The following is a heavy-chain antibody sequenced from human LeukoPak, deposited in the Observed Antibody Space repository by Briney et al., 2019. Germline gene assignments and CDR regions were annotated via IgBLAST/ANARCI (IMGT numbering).Heavy chain of an antibody. D-gene: IGHD6-19*01. CDR2: IYYSGST. J-gene: IGHJ6*03. CDR3: ARVRQGSGWYIPYYYYYMDV. V-gene: IGHV4-59*01. CDR1: TDSITTYY. Sequence: SETLSLTCTVSTDSITTYYWSWIRQPPGEGLEWIGYIYYSGSTNYNPSLKSRVTISVDTSKNQFSLKLSSVTAADTAVYYCARVRQGSGWYIPYYYYYMDVWGKGTTVTISS.